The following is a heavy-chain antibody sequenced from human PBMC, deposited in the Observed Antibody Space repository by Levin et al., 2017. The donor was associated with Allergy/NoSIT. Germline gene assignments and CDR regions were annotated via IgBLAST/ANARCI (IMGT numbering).Heavy chain of an antibody. CDR3: ARAGFGPSDGDYGSHFDY. Sequence: SCAASGFTFRNYAMHWVRQAPGKGLEWLAVISYDGSNKYYADSVKGRFTISRDNSKNTLYLQMNSLRTEDTAAYYCARAGFGPSDGDYGSHFDYWGQGTLVTVSS. V-gene: IGHV3-30-3*01. D-gene: IGHD4-17*01. CDR1: GFTFRNYA. CDR2: ISYDGSNK. J-gene: IGHJ4*02.